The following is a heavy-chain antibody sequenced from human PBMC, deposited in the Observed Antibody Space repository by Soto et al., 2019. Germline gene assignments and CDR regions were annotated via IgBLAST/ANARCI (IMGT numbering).Heavy chain of an antibody. CDR2: ISSSSSTI. CDR1: GFTFSSYS. Sequence: EVQLVESGGGVVQPGGSLRLSCAASGFTFSSYSMNWVRQAPGKGLEWVSYISSSSSTIYYADSVKGRFTISRDNAKNSLYLQMNSLRAEDTAVYYCARGRRSSWYTDFDYWGQGTLVTVSS. J-gene: IGHJ4*02. CDR3: ARGRRSSWYTDFDY. V-gene: IGHV3-48*01. D-gene: IGHD6-13*01.